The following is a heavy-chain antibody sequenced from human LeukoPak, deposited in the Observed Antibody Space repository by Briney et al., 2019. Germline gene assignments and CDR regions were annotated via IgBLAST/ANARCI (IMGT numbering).Heavy chain of an antibody. Sequence: GGSLRLSCAASGFTFSSYAMSWVRQAPGKGLEWVSVMSSSAGSTYYADSVKGRFTISRDNSKNTLYLQMNSLRAEDTAVYYCAKRVNIVGGYFDYWGQGTLVTVSS. CDR2: MSSSAGST. D-gene: IGHD1-26*01. V-gene: IGHV3-23*01. CDR3: AKRVNIVGGYFDY. CDR1: GFTFSSYA. J-gene: IGHJ4*02.